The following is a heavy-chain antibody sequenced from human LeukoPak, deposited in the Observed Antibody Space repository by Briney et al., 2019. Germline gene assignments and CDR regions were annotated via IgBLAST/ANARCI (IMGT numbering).Heavy chain of an antibody. CDR3: ARDRSGSGYYYYYGMDV. D-gene: IGHD3-22*01. CDR2: ISYDGSNK. V-gene: IGHV3-30-3*01. J-gene: IGHJ6*02. CDR1: GFTSSSYA. Sequence: GGSLRLSCAASGFTSSSYAMHWVRQAPGKGLEWVAVISYDGSNKYYADSVKGRFTISRDNSKNTLYLQMNSLRAEDTAVYYCARDRSGSGYYYYYGMDVWGQGTTVTVSS.